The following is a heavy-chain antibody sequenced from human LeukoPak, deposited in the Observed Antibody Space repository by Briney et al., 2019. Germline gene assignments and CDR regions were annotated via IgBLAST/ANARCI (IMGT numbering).Heavy chain of an antibody. CDR1: GYTFTSYD. CDR2: MNPNSGNT. Sequence: ASVKVSCKASGYTFTSYDINWVRQATGQGLEWMGWMNPNSGNTGYAQKFQGRVTITRNTSISTAYMELSSLRSEDTAVYYCARGPGRRIAARPHYFDYWGQGTLVTVSS. J-gene: IGHJ4*02. D-gene: IGHD6-6*01. V-gene: IGHV1-8*03. CDR3: ARGPGRRIAARPHYFDY.